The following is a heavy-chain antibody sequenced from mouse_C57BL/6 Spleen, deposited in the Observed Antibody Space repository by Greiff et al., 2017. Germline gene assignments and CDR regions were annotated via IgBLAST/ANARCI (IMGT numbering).Heavy chain of an antibody. CDR1: GYTFTSYC. J-gene: IGHJ4*01. D-gene: IGHD2-4*01. V-gene: IGHV1-74*01. CDR2: IHPSDSDT. Sequence: QVQLQQPVAELVKPGASVKVSCKASGYTFTSYCMHWVKQRPGQGLEWIGRIHPSDSDTNYNQKFQGKATLTVDKSSNTAYLQLSSLTSEDTAVYYCAIDDDDVAEAMDYWGQGTSVTVSS. CDR3: AIDDDDVAEAMDY.